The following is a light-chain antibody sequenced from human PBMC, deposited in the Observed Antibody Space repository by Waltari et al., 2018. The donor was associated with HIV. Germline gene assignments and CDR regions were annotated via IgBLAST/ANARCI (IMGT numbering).Light chain of an antibody. CDR3: SSYTRSRTLYYV. CDR1: SSDVGGYKY. CDR2: DVS. J-gene: IGLJ1*01. Sequence: QSALTQPTSVSGSPGQSITISCTGTSSDVGGYKYVSWYKQHPGKAPKLMRYDVSNRPLGVSSRVSASKSVTTASLTSSGLRAEDEADYFGSSYTRSRTLYYVLGTGTEVTVL. V-gene: IGLV2-14*01.